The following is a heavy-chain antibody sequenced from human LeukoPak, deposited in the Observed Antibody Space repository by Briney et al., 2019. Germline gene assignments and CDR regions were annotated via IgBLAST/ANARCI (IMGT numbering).Heavy chain of an antibody. Sequence: GGSLTLSCRGSGFTFSNYEMNWVRQAPGKGLEWVSFIYNGATYYADSVKGRFVTSRDDANSLVFLQMNRLRVDDTAVYYCARDIVATWSGIDLRGQGTMVTVSS. D-gene: IGHD5-12*01. CDR2: IYNGAT. CDR1: GFTFSNYE. J-gene: IGHJ3*01. V-gene: IGHV3-48*03. CDR3: ARDIVATWSGIDL.